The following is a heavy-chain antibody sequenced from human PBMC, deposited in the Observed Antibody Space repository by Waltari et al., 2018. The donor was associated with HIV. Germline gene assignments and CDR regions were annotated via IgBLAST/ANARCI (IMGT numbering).Heavy chain of an antibody. CDR1: GGSISSGGYS. D-gene: IGHD4-17*01. CDR3: ARDRLSVTTRGGYYCCLDV. CDR2: ISQSATS. V-gene: IGHV4-30-2*01. Sequence: QLQLQESGSGLVKPSQTLSLTCAVSGGSISSGGYSWTWIRQPPGKGLEWIGYISQSATSNYNPALQSRVTISLDMSKNQFSLKLGSVTAAGTAVYYGARDRLSVTTRGGYYCCLDVWGQGTTVTVSS. J-gene: IGHJ6*02.